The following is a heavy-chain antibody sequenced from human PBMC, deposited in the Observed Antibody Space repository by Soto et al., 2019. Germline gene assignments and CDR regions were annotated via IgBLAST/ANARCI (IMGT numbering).Heavy chain of an antibody. J-gene: IGHJ6*02. CDR2: IYYSGST. CDR3: ARDLGGEVSMDV. V-gene: IGHV4-31*03. CDR1: GGSISSGGYC. D-gene: IGHD2-21*01. Sequence: SETLSLTCTVSGGSISSGGYCWSWIRQHPGKGLEWIGYIYYSGSTYYNPSLKSRVTISVDTSKNQFSLELSSVTAADTAVYYCARDLGGEVSMDVWGQGTTVTVSS.